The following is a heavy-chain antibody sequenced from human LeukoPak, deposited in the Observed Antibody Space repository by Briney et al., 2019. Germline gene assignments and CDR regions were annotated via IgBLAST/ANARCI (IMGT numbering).Heavy chain of an antibody. D-gene: IGHD3-3*01. CDR3: AKDPLRFLEWSHGGWFDP. V-gene: IGHV3-30*02. J-gene: IGHJ5*02. Sequence: PGGSLRLSCAASGFTFSSYGMHWVRQAPGKGLEWVAFILYDGSNKYYADSVKGRFTISRDNSKNTLYLQMNSLRAEDTAVYYCAKDPLRFLEWSHGGWFDPWGQGTLVTVSS. CDR1: GFTFSSYG. CDR2: ILYDGSNK.